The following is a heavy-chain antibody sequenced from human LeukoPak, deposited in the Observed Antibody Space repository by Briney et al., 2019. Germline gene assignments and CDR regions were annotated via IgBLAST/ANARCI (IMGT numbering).Heavy chain of an antibody. CDR3: AKPRLRGGYLFDY. CDR1: GFTFSSYG. J-gene: IGHJ4*02. D-gene: IGHD5-12*01. Sequence: GRSLRLSCAASGFTFSSYGMHWVRQAPGKGLEWMAVVSDDGSNKYYEDSVRGRFTISRDNSENTLYLQMSSLRDEDTAVYYCAKPRLRGGYLFDYWGQGTLVTVSS. V-gene: IGHV3-30*18. CDR2: VSDDGSNK.